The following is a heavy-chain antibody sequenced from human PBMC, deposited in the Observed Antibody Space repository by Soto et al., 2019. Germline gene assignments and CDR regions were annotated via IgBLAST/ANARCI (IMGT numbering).Heavy chain of an antibody. CDR3: TTDDVNIVVVAQDAFDI. CDR1: GFTFSNAW. D-gene: IGHD2-15*01. CDR2: IKSKTDGGTT. V-gene: IGHV3-15*01. Sequence: GGSLRLSCAASGFTFSNAWMSWVRQAPGKGLEWVGRIKSKTDGGTTDYAAPVKGRFTISRDDSKNTLYLQMNSLKTEDTAVYYFTTDDVNIVVVAQDAFDIWGQGTMVTVSS. J-gene: IGHJ3*02.